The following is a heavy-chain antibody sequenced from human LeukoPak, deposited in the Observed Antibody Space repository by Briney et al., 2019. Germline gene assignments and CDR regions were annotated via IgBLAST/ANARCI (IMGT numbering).Heavy chain of an antibody. CDR3: AKGQISFDDAFDI. CDR2: ISYDGSNK. D-gene: IGHD3-9*01. V-gene: IGHV3-30*18. CDR1: GFTFSSYG. Sequence: PGGSLRLSCAASGFTFSSYGMHWVRQAPGKGLEWVAVISYDGSNKYYVDSVKGRFTISRDNSKNTLYLQMNSLRAEDTAVYYCAKGQISFDDAFDIWGQGTMVTVSS. J-gene: IGHJ3*02.